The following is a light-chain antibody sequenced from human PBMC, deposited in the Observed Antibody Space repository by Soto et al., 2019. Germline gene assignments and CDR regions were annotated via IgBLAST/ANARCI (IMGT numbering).Light chain of an antibody. CDR1: SSDVGGYNY. CDR3: SSYTSSSTPYV. Sequence: QSALTQPASVSGSPGQSITISCTGTSSDVGGYNYVSWYQQHPGKAPKLMIYDVANRPSGVSNRFSGSKSGNTASLTISGFQAEDEADYFCSSYTSSSTPYVFGTGTKFTVL. CDR2: DVA. J-gene: IGLJ1*01. V-gene: IGLV2-14*01.